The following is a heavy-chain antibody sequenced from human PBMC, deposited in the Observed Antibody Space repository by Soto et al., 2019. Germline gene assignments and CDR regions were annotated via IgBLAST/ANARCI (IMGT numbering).Heavy chain of an antibody. CDR3: ARVRGGSGPNWFDP. CDR1: GGTFSSYA. J-gene: IGHJ5*02. Sequence: ASVKVSCKASGGTFSSYAISWVRQAPGQGLEWMGGIIPIFGTANYAQKFQGRVTITADESTSTAYMELSSLRSEDTAVYYCARVRGGSGPNWFDPWGQGTLVTVSS. D-gene: IGHD6-19*01. V-gene: IGHV1-69*13. CDR2: IIPIFGTA.